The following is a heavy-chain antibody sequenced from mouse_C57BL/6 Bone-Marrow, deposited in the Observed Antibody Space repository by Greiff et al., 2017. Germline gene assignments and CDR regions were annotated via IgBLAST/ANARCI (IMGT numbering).Heavy chain of an antibody. CDR2: IDPETGGT. Sequence: VKVVESGAELVRPGASVTLSCKASGYTFTDYEMHWVKQTPVHGLEWIGAIDPETGGTAYNQKFKGKAILTADKSSSTAYMELRSLTSEDSAVYYCTRSNWYFDVWGTGTTVTVSS. V-gene: IGHV1-15*01. CDR1: GYTFTDYE. D-gene: IGHD1-1*01. CDR3: TRSNWYFDV. J-gene: IGHJ1*03.